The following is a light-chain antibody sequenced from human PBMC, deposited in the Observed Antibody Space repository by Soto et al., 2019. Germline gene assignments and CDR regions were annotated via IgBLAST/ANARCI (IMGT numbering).Light chain of an antibody. CDR2: DVS. CDR1: SSDVGAYNY. CDR3: TSYTSISTYV. J-gene: IGLJ1*01. Sequence: QSALTQPASVSGPPGQSITISCTGTSSDVGAYNYVSWYQQHPGKAPKLMIYDVSYRPSGVSIRFSGSKSGNTASLTISGLQAEDEADYYCTSYTSISTYVFGPGTKLTVL. V-gene: IGLV2-14*01.